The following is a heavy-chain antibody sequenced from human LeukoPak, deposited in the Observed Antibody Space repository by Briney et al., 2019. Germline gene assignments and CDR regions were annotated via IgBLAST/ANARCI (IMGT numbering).Heavy chain of an antibody. D-gene: IGHD1-26*01. V-gene: IGHV3-13*01. CDR2: IGTAGDT. CDR3: ARGSIMGARGLGDY. Sequence: PGGSLRLSCAASGFTFSSYDMHWVRQATGKGLEWVSAIGTAGDTYYPGSVKGRFTISRDNSKNTVFLEMNSLRAEDTAVYYCARGSIMGARGLGDYWGQGTLVTVSS. J-gene: IGHJ4*02. CDR1: GFTFSSYD.